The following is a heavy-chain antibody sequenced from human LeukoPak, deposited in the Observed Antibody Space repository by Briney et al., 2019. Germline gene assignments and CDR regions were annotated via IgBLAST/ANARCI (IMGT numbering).Heavy chain of an antibody. J-gene: IGHJ3*02. CDR1: GGSISSTTYY. D-gene: IGHD5-18*01. CDR2: IHYSGST. CDR3: APDTAMGDDAFDI. V-gene: IGHV4-39*01. Sequence: SETLSLTCTVSGGSISSTTYYWAWIRQPPGKGLEWIGSIHYSGSTYYKPSLKSRVTISVDTSKNQFSLKLSSVTVADTAVYYCAPDTAMGDDAFDIWGQGTMVTVSS.